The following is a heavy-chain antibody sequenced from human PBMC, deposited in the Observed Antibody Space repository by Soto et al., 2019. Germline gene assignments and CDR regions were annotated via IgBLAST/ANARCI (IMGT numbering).Heavy chain of an antibody. CDR3: AVPGRGDFDY. CDR1: GASIGTNNW. V-gene: IGHV4-4*02. J-gene: IGHJ4*02. CDR2: VYHSGTT. Sequence: PSDTLSLTCAVSGASIGTNNWWSWVRQPPGKGLEWIGEVYHSGTTNCNPSLKSRVTISIDKSKNQFSLTLTSMTAADTALYYCAVPGRGDFDYWSQGTLVTVS. D-gene: IGHD5-12*01.